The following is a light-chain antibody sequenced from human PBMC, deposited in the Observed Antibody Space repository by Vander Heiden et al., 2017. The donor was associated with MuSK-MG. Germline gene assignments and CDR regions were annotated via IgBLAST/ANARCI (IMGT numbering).Light chain of an antibody. CDR2: WAS. J-gene: IGKJ1*01. V-gene: IGKV4-1*01. CDR1: QSVLYSSNNKNY. Sequence: DIVMTQSLDSLAMSLGERATINCKSSQSVLYSSNNKNYLAWYQQKPGQPPKLLIYWASTRESGVPDRFSGSGSGTDFTLTISSLQAEDVAVYYCQQYYRTPRTFGQGTKVEIK. CDR3: QQYYRTPRT.